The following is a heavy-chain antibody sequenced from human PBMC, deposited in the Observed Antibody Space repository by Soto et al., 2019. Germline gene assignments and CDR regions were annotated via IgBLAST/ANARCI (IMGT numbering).Heavy chain of an antibody. J-gene: IGHJ6*02. CDR3: ARGFDDRGIVVVPAAIPRFQGVDV. CDR1: GGTLSNNA. V-gene: IGHV1-69*06. D-gene: IGHD2-2*01. Sequence: QVQLVQSGTEVKKPGSSVKVSCKASGGTLSNNAISWVRQAPGQGLEWMGGIIPHTATTNYAQKFQGRGTITPDRSTSTANMELTSQISADTAVYYCARGFDDRGIVVVPAAIPRFQGVDVWGHGTTVTVSS. CDR2: IIPHTATT.